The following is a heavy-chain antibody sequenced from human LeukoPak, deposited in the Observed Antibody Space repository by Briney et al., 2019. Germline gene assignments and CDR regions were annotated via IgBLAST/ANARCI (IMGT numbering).Heavy chain of an antibody. J-gene: IGHJ4*02. Sequence: SETLSLTCTVSGGSISSYYWSWIRQPPGKGLEWIGYIYYSGSTKYNPSLKSRVTISLDTSKSQFSLKLTSVTTADTAVYYCARPYGSGSYFDNWGQGTLVIVSS. CDR2: IYYSGST. CDR3: ARPYGSGSYFDN. V-gene: IGHV4-59*01. D-gene: IGHD3-10*01. CDR1: GGSISSYY.